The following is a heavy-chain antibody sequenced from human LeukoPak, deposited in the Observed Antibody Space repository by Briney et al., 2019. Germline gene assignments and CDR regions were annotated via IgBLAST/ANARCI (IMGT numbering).Heavy chain of an antibody. CDR1: GGSISSSSYY. CDR2: IYYSGST. D-gene: IGHD5-24*01. V-gene: IGHV4-39*07. J-gene: IGHJ4*02. Sequence: SETLSLTCSVSGGSISSSSYYWGWIRQPPGKGLEWIGSIYYSGSTYYNPSLKCRVTISVDTSKNQFSLKLSSVTAADTAVYYCARVTRDGYNYYYFDSWGQGTLVTVSS. CDR3: ARVTRDGYNYYYFDS.